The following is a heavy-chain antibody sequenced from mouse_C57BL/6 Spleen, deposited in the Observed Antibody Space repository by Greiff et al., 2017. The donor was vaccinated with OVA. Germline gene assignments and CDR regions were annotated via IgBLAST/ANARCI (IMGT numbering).Heavy chain of an antibody. J-gene: IGHJ3*01. CDR1: GYTFTSYW. Sequence: VQLQQPGAELVRPGSSVKLSCKASGYTFTSYWMHWVKQRPIQGLEWIGNIDPSDSETHYNQKFKDKATLTVDKSSSTAYMQLSSLTSEDSAVYYCARGDYDYDGGFAYWGQGTLVTVSA. D-gene: IGHD2-4*01. CDR2: IDPSDSET. V-gene: IGHV1-52*01. CDR3: ARGDYDYDGGFAY.